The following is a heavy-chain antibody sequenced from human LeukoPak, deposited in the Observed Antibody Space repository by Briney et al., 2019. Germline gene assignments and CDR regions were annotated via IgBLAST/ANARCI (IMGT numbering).Heavy chain of an antibody. CDR3: ARWGHSDYSSFPTKFDY. CDR2: IWNDGSHK. Sequence: GGSLRLSCAASGFTFSAYGVHWVRQAPGKGLEWVGIIWNDGSHKYYGDSVKGRFTISRDNAKNSLYLQMSSLRAEDTAIYYCARWGHSDYSSFPTKFDYWGQGTLVTVSS. J-gene: IGHJ4*02. CDR1: GFTFSAYG. V-gene: IGHV3-33*03. D-gene: IGHD4-11*01.